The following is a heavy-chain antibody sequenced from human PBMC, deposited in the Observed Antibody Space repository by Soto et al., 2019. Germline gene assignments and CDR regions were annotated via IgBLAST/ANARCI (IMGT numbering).Heavy chain of an antibody. CDR3: ARAISGYVT. J-gene: IGHJ4*02. CDR2: INAGNGGT. CDR1: GINYNTYA. D-gene: IGHD5-12*01. Sequence: QVQLVQSGAEMKKPGASVKLSCKTSGINYNTYAIHWVRQAPGQGLEWMGWINAGNGGTRYSQNFQGRVTLTRDTSASTVYMDLDSLKSEDTGVYYCARAISGYVTWGQGTLVTVSS. V-gene: IGHV1-3*01.